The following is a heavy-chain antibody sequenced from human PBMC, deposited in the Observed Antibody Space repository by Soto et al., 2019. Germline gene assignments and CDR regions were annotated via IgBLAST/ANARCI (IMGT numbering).Heavy chain of an antibody. J-gene: IGHJ4*02. D-gene: IGHD3-10*01. CDR3: ARDLDGSGSYYTDF. CDR1: GYAFSHYG. V-gene: IGHV1-18*01. CDR2: IGVYNGKT. Sequence: GASVKVSCKASGYAFSHYGISWVRLAPGQGLEWMGWIGVYNGKTNYAQKLQGRVTMTTDTSTSTAYMELRSLRSDDTAVYYCARDLDGSGSYYTDFWGQGTLVTVSS.